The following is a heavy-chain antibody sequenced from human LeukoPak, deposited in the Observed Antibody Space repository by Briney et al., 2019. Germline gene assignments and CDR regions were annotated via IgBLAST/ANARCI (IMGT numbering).Heavy chain of an antibody. D-gene: IGHD6-19*01. Sequence: GGSLRLSCAASGFTFNNYWMPWVRHAPGKGLMWVSRINSDGSSTSYADSVKGRFTISRDNAKNTLYLQMNSLRAEDTAVYYCARESSGRGMDVWGQGTTVTGSS. CDR3: ARESSGRGMDV. V-gene: IGHV3-74*01. CDR1: GFTFNNYW. J-gene: IGHJ6*02. CDR2: INSDGSST.